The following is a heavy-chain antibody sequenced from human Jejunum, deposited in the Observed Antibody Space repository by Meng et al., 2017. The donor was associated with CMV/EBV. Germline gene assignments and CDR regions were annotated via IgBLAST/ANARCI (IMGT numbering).Heavy chain of an antibody. CDR2: LNHSGST. CDR1: GGSFSRYY. V-gene: IGHV4-34*01. D-gene: IGHD3-16*01. CDR3: ARAVAYPQWFDP. Sequence: DLYGGSFSRYYWNWIRQPPGKGLEWIGELNHSGSTNYHSSLKSRVSISMDTSKNQISLKLTSVTAADTAVYYCARAVAYPQWFDPWGQGTLVTVS. J-gene: IGHJ5*02.